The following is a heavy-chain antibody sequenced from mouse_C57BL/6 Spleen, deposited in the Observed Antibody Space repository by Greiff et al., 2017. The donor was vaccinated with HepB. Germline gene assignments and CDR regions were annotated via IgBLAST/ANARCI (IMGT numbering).Heavy chain of an antibody. Sequence: QVQLQQPGAELVMPGASVKLSCKASGYTFTSYWMHWVKQRPGQGLEWIGEIDPSDSYTNYNQKFKGKSTLTVDKSSSTAYMQLSSLTSEDSAVYYCARRGSYGNYVDYWGQGTTLTVSS. CDR2: IDPSDSYT. D-gene: IGHD2-1*01. V-gene: IGHV1-69*01. J-gene: IGHJ2*01. CDR1: GYTFTSYW. CDR3: ARRGSYGNYVDY.